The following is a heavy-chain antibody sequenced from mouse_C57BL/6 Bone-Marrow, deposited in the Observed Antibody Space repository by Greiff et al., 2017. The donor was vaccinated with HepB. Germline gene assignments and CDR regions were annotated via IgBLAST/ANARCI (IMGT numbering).Heavy chain of an antibody. J-gene: IGHJ2*01. CDR1: GYAFSSSW. CDR3: ARWDYGSSYVY. Sequence: QVQLQQSGPELVKPGASVKISCKASGYAFSSSWMNWVKQRPGKGLEWIGRIYPGDGDTNYNGKFKGKATLTADKSSSTAYMQLSSLTSEDSAVYFCARWDYGSSYVYWGQGTTLTVSS. V-gene: IGHV1-82*01. CDR2: IYPGDGDT. D-gene: IGHD1-1*01.